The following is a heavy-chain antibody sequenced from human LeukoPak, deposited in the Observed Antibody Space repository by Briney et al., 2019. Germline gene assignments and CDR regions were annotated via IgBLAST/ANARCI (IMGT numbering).Heavy chain of an antibody. CDR3: ARHSTSSYYYYGMDV. D-gene: IGHD5/OR15-5a*01. CDR1: GFTVSSNY. CDR2: IYSGGST. J-gene: IGHJ6*02. V-gene: IGHV3-53*04. Sequence: TGGSLRLSCAASGFTVSSNYMSWVRQAPGKGLEWVSVIYSGGSTYYADSVKGRFTISRHNSKNTLYLQMNSLRAEDTAVYYCARHSTSSYYYYGMDVWGQGTTVTVSS.